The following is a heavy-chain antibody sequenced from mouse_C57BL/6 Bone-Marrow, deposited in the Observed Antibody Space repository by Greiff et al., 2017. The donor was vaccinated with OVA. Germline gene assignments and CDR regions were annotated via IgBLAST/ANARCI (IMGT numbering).Heavy chain of an antibody. V-gene: IGHV1-18*01. CDR3: ARSRWLLPFDY. D-gene: IGHD2-3*01. Sequence: VQLQQSGPELVKPGASVKIPCKASGYTFTDYNMDWVKQSHGKSLEWIGAINPNNGGTIYNQKFKGKTTLTVDKSSSTTYMELRSLTSEDTAVYYSARSRWLLPFDYWGQGTTLTVSA. CDR1: GYTFTDYN. J-gene: IGHJ2*01. CDR2: INPNNGGT.